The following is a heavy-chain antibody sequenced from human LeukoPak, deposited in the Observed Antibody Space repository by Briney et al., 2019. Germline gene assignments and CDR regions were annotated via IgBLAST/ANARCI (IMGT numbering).Heavy chain of an antibody. CDR2: IIPIFGTA. J-gene: IGHJ4*02. CDR1: GGTFSSYA. D-gene: IGHD3-10*01. V-gene: IGHV1-69*06. Sequence: SVKVSCKASGGTFSSYAISWVRQAPGQGLEWMGAIIPIFGTANYAQKFQGRVTITADKSTSTAYMELSSLRSEDTAVYYCARTSMVPLYYFDYWGQGTLVTVSS. CDR3: ARTSMVPLYYFDY.